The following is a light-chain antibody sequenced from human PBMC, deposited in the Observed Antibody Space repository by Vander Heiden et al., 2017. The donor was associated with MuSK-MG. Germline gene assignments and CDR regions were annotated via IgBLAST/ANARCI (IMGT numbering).Light chain of an antibody. J-gene: IGKJ4*01. CDR3: QQRSDWLT. Sequence: EIVLTQSPATLSLSPGERATLSCRASQSVSGSLAWYQHKPGQAPRLLIYDASNRANGIPARFSGSGSGTDFTLTSSSLEPEDFAVYYWQQRSDWLTFGGGTKVEIK. V-gene: IGKV3-11*01. CDR1: QSVSGS. CDR2: DAS.